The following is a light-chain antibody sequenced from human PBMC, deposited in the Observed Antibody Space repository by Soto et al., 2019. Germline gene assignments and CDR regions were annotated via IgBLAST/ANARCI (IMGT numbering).Light chain of an antibody. CDR2: KAS. Sequence: DIQITQSPSTLSASVGDRVTITCRASQSISYWLAWYQQKPGKAPKLLIYKASTLKSGVPSRFSGSGSGTEFTLTISSLQPDDFATYYCQHYNSYSEAFGQGTKVDIK. J-gene: IGKJ1*01. CDR1: QSISYW. V-gene: IGKV1-5*03. CDR3: QHYNSYSEA.